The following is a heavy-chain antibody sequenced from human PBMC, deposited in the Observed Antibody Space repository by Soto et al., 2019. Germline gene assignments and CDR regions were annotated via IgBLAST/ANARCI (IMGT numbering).Heavy chain of an antibody. Sequence: QVQLQQWGAGLLKPSETLSLSCAVSGGSFSGYYWSWIRQPPGKGLGWIGEMNHSGSTNYSPFLTSRVTKSVDTDNNQFHLKLSSVTPADTAAYYYAKRTSEYCSGGNCFNYFDYWGQGTLITVSS. CDR3: AKRTSEYCSGGNCFNYFDY. J-gene: IGHJ4*02. CDR1: GGSFSGYY. CDR2: MNHSGST. V-gene: IGHV4-34*01. D-gene: IGHD2-15*01.